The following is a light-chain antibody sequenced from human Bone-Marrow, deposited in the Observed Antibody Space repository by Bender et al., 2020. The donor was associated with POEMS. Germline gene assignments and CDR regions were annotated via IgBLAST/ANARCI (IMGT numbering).Light chain of an antibody. CDR3: SSYVDSNTVV. Sequence: QSALTQPRSVSASPGQSVTISCTGTIRDVGHYNFVSWYQHHPGNVPKVLIYDVNKRPSGVPDRFAGSKSGNTASLTISGLQAEDEADYYCSSYVDSNTVVFGGGTSVTVL. CDR1: IRDVGHYNF. J-gene: IGLJ2*01. CDR2: DVN. V-gene: IGLV2-11*01.